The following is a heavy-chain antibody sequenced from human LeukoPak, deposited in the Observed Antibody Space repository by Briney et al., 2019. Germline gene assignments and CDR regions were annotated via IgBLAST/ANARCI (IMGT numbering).Heavy chain of an antibody. CDR3: AKDREYYYDSSEFDY. D-gene: IGHD3-22*01. J-gene: IGHJ4*02. CDR1: GFTFSNYG. Sequence: PGGSLRLPCAASGFTFSNYGMHWVRQAPGKGLEWVAFIRYDGSNKYYADSVKGRFTISRDNSKNTLYLQMNSLRAEDTAVYYCAKDREYYYDSSEFDYWGQGTLVTVSS. V-gene: IGHV3-30*02. CDR2: IRYDGSNK.